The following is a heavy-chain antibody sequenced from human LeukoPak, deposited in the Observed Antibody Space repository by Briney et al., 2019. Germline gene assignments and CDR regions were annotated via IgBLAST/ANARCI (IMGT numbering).Heavy chain of an antibody. CDR1: GFTFSSYA. CDR3: AKVRYSSGYNWFDP. V-gene: IGHV3-23*01. Sequence: PGGSLRLPCAASGFTFSSYAMSWVRQAPGKGLEWVSAISGSGGSTYYADSVKGRFTISRDNSKNTLYLQMNSLRAEDTAVYYCAKVRYSSGYNWFDPWGQGTLVTVSS. D-gene: IGHD6-19*01. CDR2: ISGSGGST. J-gene: IGHJ5*02.